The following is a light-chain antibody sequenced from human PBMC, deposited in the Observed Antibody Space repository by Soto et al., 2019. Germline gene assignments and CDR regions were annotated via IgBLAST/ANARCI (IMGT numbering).Light chain of an antibody. Sequence: DIVMTQSPDSLAVSLGERATINCKSSQSVLYSPHNKNYLAWYQHKPGQPPKMLIYWASIRESGVPDRFSGSGSGTDFTLTISSLQSEAVAVYECQQYYNNSWSLSKGTMVEIK. CDR2: WAS. CDR1: QSVLYSPHNKNY. CDR3: QQYYNNSWS. V-gene: IGKV4-1*01. J-gene: IGKJ1*01.